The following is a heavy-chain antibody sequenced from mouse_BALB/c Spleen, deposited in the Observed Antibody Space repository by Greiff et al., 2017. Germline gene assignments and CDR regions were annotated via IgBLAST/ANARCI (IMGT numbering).Heavy chain of an antibody. V-gene: IGHV2-9*02. Sequence: QVQLQQSGPGLVAPSQSLSITCTVSGFSLTSYGVHWVRQPPGKGLEWLGVIWAGGSTNYNSALMSRLSISKDNSKSQVFLKMNSLQTDDTAMYSCARELGRGYGYFDVWGAGTTVTVSA. CDR3: ARELGRGYGYFDV. D-gene: IGHD4-1*01. CDR1: GFSLTSYG. J-gene: IGHJ1*01. CDR2: IWAGGST.